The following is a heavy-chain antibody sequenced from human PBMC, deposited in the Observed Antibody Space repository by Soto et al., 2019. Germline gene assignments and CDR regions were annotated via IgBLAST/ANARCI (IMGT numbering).Heavy chain of an antibody. Sequence: PSETLSLTCAVSGAANTTGGYSWSWMRQPPGNGLQWIGYMYHTGSANYNPSLKGRVTMSFDTSTNDFSLRLNSVTAAHTALYFWASPTGTRYFDFWGPGLLVTVSS. V-gene: IGHV4-30-2*01. J-gene: IGHJ4*02. CDR3: ASPTGTRYFDF. D-gene: IGHD3-10*01. CDR1: GAANTTGGYS. CDR2: MYHTGSA.